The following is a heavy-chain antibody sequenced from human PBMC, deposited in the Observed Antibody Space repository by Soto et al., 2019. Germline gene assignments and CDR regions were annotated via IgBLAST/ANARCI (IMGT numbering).Heavy chain of an antibody. V-gene: IGHV4-30-4*01. Sequence: PSETLSLTCNVSGGTINVGDYYWTWIRQTPGKGLEWIGYIYSSGTTHNNPSLKGRVTMSVDTTKSQFSLKLTSVTAADTAVYYCARAAARDGYSEFDRWGQGILVTVS. CDR3: ARAAARDGYSEFDR. CDR1: GGTINVGDYY. D-gene: IGHD2-15*01. J-gene: IGHJ4*02. CDR2: IYSSGTT.